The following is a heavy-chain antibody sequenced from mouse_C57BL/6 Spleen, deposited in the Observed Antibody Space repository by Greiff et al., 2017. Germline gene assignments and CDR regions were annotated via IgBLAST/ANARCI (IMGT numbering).Heavy chain of an antibody. Sequence: QVQLQQPGAELVRPGSSVKLSCKASGYTFTSYWMHWVKQRPIQGLEWIGNIDPSDSETHYNQKFKDKATLTVDKSSSTAYMQLSSLSSEDSAVYYCGRGGTWLAYWGQGTLVTVSA. CDR2: IDPSDSET. V-gene: IGHV1-52*01. CDR1: GYTFTSYW. J-gene: IGHJ3*01. CDR3: GRGGTWLAY.